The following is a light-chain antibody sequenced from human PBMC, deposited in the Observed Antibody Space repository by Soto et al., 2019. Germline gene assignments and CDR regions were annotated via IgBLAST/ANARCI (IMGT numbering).Light chain of an antibody. CDR3: QQYDTLPPYT. CDR2: DAS. V-gene: IGKV1-33*01. J-gene: IGKJ2*01. Sequence: DIQMTQSPSSLSASVRERVTIACQANQDIGNYLNWYQQKPGKAPRLLIYDASNLEIGVPSRFSGSGSGTDFTFTISNLQPEDIATYYCQQYDTLPPYTFGQGTKVELK. CDR1: QDIGNY.